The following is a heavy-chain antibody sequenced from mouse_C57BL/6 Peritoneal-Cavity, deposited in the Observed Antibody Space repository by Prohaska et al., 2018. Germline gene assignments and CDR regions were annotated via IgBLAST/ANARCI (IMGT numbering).Heavy chain of an antibody. CDR3: ASSNSYAMDY. J-gene: IGHJ4*01. Sequence: EVKLLQSGGGLVQPGGSLKLSCAASGIDFSRYWMSWVRRAPGKELEWIVEIYPDSSTINYAPSLKDKFIISRDNAKNTLYLQMSKVRSEDTALYYCASSNSYAMDYWGQGTSVTVSS. V-gene: IGHV4-1*01. CDR1: GIDFSRYW. CDR2: IYPDSSTI. D-gene: IGHD2-5*01.